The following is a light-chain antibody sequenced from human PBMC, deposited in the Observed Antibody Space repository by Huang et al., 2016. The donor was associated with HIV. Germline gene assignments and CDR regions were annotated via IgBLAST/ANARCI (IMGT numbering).Light chain of an antibody. J-gene: IGKJ1*01. Sequence: EIVLTQSPGTLSLSLGERATLSCRASQSVSSSYLACYQPNPGQAPRLLISGASNRATGIPDRFSGSGSGTDVTLTISSLEPEDFAGYYCQQYGYSPRTFGQGTKVEIK. V-gene: IGKV3-20*01. CDR1: QSVSSSY. CDR3: QQYGYSPRT. CDR2: GAS.